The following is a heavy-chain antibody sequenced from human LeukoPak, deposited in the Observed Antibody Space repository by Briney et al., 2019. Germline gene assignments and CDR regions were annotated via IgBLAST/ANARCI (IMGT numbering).Heavy chain of an antibody. J-gene: IGHJ5*02. CDR2: IYSSGNS. V-gene: IGHV4-39*02. Sequence: SETLSLTCSISGDSITTNSYWWAWIRQSPGKGLEWIGSIYSSGNSYYNPSLKSRASISPDTSKNHYSLSLTSVTAADTAVYYCARRGIWDLQIGHWFGPWGQGILVTVSS. D-gene: IGHD3-16*01. CDR1: GDSITTNSYW. CDR3: ARRGIWDLQIGHWFGP.